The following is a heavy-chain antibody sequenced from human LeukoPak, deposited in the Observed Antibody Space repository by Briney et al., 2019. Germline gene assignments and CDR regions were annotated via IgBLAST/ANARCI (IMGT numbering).Heavy chain of an antibody. CDR2: INEDGSEK. CDR3: ARLFVYGSGAEAFDY. V-gene: IGHV3-7*01. D-gene: IGHD3-10*01. Sequence: PGRSLRLSCAASGFTFSSYEMNWVRQAPGKGLEWVANINEDGSEKYYLDSVRGRFTISRDNAKNSLYLQMDSLRAEDTAVYYCARLFVYGSGAEAFDYWGQGALVTVSS. CDR1: GFTFSSYE. J-gene: IGHJ4*02.